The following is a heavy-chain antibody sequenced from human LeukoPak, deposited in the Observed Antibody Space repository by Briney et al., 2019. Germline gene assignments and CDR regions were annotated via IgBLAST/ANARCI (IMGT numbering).Heavy chain of an antibody. J-gene: IGHJ4*02. V-gene: IGHV1-69*04. CDR2: IIPILGIA. CDR3: ALHPSEGGGYFDY. D-gene: IGHD3-16*01. Sequence: GASVKVSCKAAGGTFSIYAISWVRQAPGQGLEWMGRIIPILGIANYAQKFQGRVTITADKSTSTAYMELSSLRSEDTAVYYCALHPSEGGGYFDYWGQGTLVTVSS. CDR1: GGTFSIYA.